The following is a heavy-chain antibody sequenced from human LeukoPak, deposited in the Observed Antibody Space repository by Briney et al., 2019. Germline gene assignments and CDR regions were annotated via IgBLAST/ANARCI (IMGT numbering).Heavy chain of an antibody. D-gene: IGHD5-18*01. CDR2: IKEDGSKE. V-gene: IGHV3-7*01. CDR1: GFALCSYW. CDR3: ARDRWGYSYGGD. J-gene: IGHJ4*02. Sequence: GGSLRLSRAASGFALCSYWMSSVRQAPGKGVGWVDNIKEDGSKEYNVDSVKGRFTISRDNAKNSLYLQMNSLRAEDTAVYYCARDRWGYSYGGDWGQGTLVTVSS.